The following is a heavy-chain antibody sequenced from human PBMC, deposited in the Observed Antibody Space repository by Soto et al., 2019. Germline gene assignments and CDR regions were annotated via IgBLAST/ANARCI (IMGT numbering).Heavy chain of an antibody. D-gene: IGHD4-17*01. V-gene: IGHV3-74*01. J-gene: IGHJ4*02. CDR1: GFTFSNYW. CDR2: TNSDGSST. Sequence: EAHLVESGGGLVQPGGSLRLSCAASGFTFSNYWIHWVRQAPGKGLVWVSRTNSDGSSTNYADSVKGRFTISRDNAKNTVYLQMNSLRAEDTAMFYCASSARGSYGDYSWGQGTLVTVSP. CDR3: ASSARGSYGDYS.